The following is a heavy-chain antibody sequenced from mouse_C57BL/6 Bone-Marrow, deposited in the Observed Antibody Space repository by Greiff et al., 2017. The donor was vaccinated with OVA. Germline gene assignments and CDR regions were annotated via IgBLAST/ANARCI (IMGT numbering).Heavy chain of an antibody. D-gene: IGHD4-1*01. Sequence: EVKLMESGGGLVKPGGSLKLSCAASGFTFSSYAMSWVRQTPEKRLEWVATISDGGSYTYYPDNVKGRFTISRDNAKNNLYLQMSQLKSEDTAMYYCAREMNWACPYWGQGTLVTVSA. J-gene: IGHJ3*01. CDR2: ISDGGSYT. CDR3: AREMNWACPY. V-gene: IGHV5-4*01. CDR1: GFTFSSYA.